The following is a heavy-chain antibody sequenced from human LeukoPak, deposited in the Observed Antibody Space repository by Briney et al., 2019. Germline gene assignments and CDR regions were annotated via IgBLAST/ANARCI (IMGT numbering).Heavy chain of an antibody. Sequence: SETLSLTCTVSGGSISSYYWSWIRRPPGKGLEWIGYIYYSGSTNYNPSLKSRVTISVDTSKNQFSLKLSSVTAADTAVYYCAGPRYQPYYYDSSGYSHAFDIWGQGTMVTVSS. CDR1: GGSISSYY. J-gene: IGHJ3*02. CDR2: IYYSGST. V-gene: IGHV4-59*01. D-gene: IGHD3-22*01. CDR3: AGPRYQPYYYDSSGYSHAFDI.